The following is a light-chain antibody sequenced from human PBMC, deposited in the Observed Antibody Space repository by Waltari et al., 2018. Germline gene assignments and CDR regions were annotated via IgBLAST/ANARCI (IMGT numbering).Light chain of an antibody. J-gene: IGLJ3*02. Sequence: QSALTQPASVSGSPGQSITISCSGTSSDVGSSNHVSWFQQHPDKAPKLRIYYVHRWPSGVSDRFLGPQSGNTASLTISGLQAEDEADYFCNSFTRDNTWVFGGGTKVTVL. CDR2: YVH. V-gene: IGLV2-14*01. CDR1: SSDVGSSNH. CDR3: NSFTRDNTWV.